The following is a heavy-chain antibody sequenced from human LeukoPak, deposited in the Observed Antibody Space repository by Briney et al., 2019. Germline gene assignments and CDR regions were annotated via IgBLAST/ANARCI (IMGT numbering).Heavy chain of an antibody. J-gene: IGHJ4*02. CDR2: IWYDGSNK. Sequence: GRSLRLSCAASGFTFSSYGMHWVRQAPGKGLEWVAVIWYDGSNKYYADSVKGRFTISRDNSKNTLYLQMNSLRAEDTAVYCCARDKPALGIDYWGQGTLVTVSS. CDR3: ARDKPALGIDY. D-gene: IGHD2-2*01. CDR1: GFTFSSYG. V-gene: IGHV3-33*01.